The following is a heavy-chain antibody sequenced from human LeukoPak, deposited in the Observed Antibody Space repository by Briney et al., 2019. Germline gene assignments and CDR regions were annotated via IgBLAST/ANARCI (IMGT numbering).Heavy chain of an antibody. CDR2: IYYSGST. V-gene: IGHV4-59*08. Sequence: SETLSLTCTVSGYSIHSDYWSWIRQPPGKGLEWIGYIYYSGSTYYNPSLKSRVTISVDTSKNQFSLKLSSVTAADTAVYYCARGLSSSPSLNWFDPWGQGTLVTVSS. J-gene: IGHJ5*02. CDR3: ARGLSSSPSLNWFDP. CDR1: GYSIHSDY. D-gene: IGHD2/OR15-2a*01.